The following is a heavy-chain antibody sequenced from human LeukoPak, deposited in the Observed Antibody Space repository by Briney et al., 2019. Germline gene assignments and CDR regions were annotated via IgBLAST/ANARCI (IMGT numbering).Heavy chain of an antibody. J-gene: IGHJ4*02. CDR2: LNHSGST. CDR1: GGSFSGYY. D-gene: IGHD3-16*02. Sequence: SETLSLTCAVYGGSFSGYYWSWIRQHPGNGMEWLGELNHSGSTNYNPSLKSRVTISVDTSKNQFSLKLSSVTAADTAVYYCARVRIDDYVWGSYRYPFDYWGQGTLVTVSS. CDR3: ARVRIDDYVWGSYRYPFDY. V-gene: IGHV4-34*01.